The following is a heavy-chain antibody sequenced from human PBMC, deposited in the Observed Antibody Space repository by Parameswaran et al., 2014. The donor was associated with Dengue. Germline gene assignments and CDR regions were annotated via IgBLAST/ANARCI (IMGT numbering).Heavy chain of an antibody. J-gene: IGHJ6*03. CDR3: AAGADYDSSGYTLYYYYYMDV. V-gene: IGHV3-11*01. D-gene: IGHD3-22*01. CDR2: ISSSGSTI. Sequence: VRQAPGKGLEWVSYISSSGSTIYYADSVKGRFTISRDNAKNSLYLQMNSLRAEDTAVYYCAAGADYDSSGYTLYYYYYMDVWGQGTTVTVSS.